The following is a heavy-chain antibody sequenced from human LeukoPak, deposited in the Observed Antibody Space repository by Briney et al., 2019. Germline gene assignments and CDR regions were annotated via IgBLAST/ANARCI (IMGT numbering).Heavy chain of an antibody. D-gene: IGHD2-15*01. J-gene: IGHJ1*01. Sequence: AASVKVSCKASGYTFTGYYMHWVRQAPGQGLEWMGRINPNSGGTNYAQKFQGWVTMTRDTSISTAYMELSRLRSDDTAVYYCARGTDNHVRVAATLYQHWGQGTLVTVSS. V-gene: IGHV1-2*04. CDR2: INPNSGGT. CDR1: GYTFTGYY. CDR3: ARGTDNHVRVAATLYQH.